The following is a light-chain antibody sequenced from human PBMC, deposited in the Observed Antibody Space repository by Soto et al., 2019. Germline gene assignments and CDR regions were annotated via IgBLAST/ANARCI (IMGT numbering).Light chain of an antibody. J-gene: IGKJ2*01. V-gene: IGKV3-20*01. CDR2: GSS. CDR3: QQYGSSPPYT. Sequence: EVVLTQSPGTLSLSPGERATPSCRASQTVSNNYLAWYQQKPGQSPKLLIFGSSDRATGIPDRFSGSGSGTDFTLTISRLEPEDFAVYYCQQYGSSPPYTFGQGTKLEIK. CDR1: QTVSNNY.